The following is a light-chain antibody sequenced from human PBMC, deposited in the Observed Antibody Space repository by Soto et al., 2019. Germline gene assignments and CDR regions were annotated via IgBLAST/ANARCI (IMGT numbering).Light chain of an antibody. CDR3: QRYNSAPWT. J-gene: IGKJ1*01. CDR2: AAS. CDR1: QGISNY. Sequence: DIQMTQSPSSLSASVGDRVTITCRARQGISNYLAWYQQKPGKVPKLLIYAASTLQSGVPSRFSGSGSGTDFTLTIGSLQPEDVATYDSQRYNSAPWTFGQGTKVEI. V-gene: IGKV1-27*01.